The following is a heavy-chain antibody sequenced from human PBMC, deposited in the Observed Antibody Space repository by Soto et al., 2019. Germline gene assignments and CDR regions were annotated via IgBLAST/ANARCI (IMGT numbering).Heavy chain of an antibody. CDR3: ANVQIPSTLTTLPYYFDY. V-gene: IGHV3-23*01. J-gene: IGHJ4*02. CDR2: ISGSGGST. Sequence: GGSLRLSCAASGFTFSSYAMSWVRQAPGKGLEWVSAISGSGGSTYYADSVKGRFTISRDNSKNTLYLQMNSLRAGDTAVYYCANVQIPSTLTTLPYYFDYWGQGTLVTVSS. CDR1: GFTFSSYA. D-gene: IGHD4-17*01.